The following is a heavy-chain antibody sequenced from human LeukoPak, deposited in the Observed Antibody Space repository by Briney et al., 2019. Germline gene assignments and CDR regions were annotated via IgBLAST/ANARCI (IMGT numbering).Heavy chain of an antibody. CDR1: GYTFTSYD. J-gene: IGHJ4*02. CDR3: ARGLYDFWSGYSPFDY. D-gene: IGHD3-3*01. Sequence: GASVKVSCKASGYTFTSYDINWVRQATGQGLEWMGCMNPNSGNTGYAQKFQGRVTITRNTSISTAYMELSSVRSEDTAVYYCARGLYDFWSGYSPFDYWGQGTLVTVSS. V-gene: IGHV1-8*03. CDR2: MNPNSGNT.